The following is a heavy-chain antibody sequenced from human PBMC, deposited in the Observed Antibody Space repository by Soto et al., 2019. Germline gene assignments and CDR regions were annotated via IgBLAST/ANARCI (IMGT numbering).Heavy chain of an antibody. CDR2: ISGYNGNT. CDR3: AIEGEMPYNYYVMDV. V-gene: IGHV1-18*01. Sequence: QVQLVQSGAEVKKPGASVKVSCKSSGYTFTTYGISWVRQAPGQGLEWMGWISGYNGNTKYAQKFQGRVTMTTDTSTSTAYMYLRRLRSDDTAVYYCAIEGEMPYNYYVMDVWGQGTTVTVYS. CDR1: GYTFTTYG. J-gene: IGHJ6*02. D-gene: IGHD3-16*01.